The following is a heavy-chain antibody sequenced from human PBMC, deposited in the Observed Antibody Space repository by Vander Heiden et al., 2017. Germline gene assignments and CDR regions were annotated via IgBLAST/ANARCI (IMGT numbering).Heavy chain of an antibody. V-gene: IGHV4-31*03. J-gene: IGHJ4*02. CDR1: GGPISSGGYY. Sequence: QVHLQASGPGLVKPPQTLSLTCSVSGGPISSGGYYWNWIRQHPGKGLEWIGSIFESGKTYYSPSLKNRMSISLDTSESQFSLKLTSLTAADTAVYYCARSGGWDYFDHWGQGTLVIVSS. CDR3: ARSGGWDYFDH. D-gene: IGHD3-16*01. CDR2: IFESGKT.